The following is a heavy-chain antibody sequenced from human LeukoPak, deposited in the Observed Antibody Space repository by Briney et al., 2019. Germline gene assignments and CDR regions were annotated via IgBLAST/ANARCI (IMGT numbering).Heavy chain of an antibody. D-gene: IGHD3-22*01. J-gene: IGHJ4*02. CDR2: IWYDGSNK. V-gene: IGHV3-33*08. CDR1: GFTFSSYG. Sequence: PGGSLRLSCAASGFTFSSYGMHWVRQAPGKGLEWVAVIWYDGSNKYYADSVKGRFTISRDNSKNTLYLQMNSLRAEDTAVYYCARGPILYYYDSSGYVQFDYWGQGTLVTVSS. CDR3: ARGPILYYYDSSGYVQFDY.